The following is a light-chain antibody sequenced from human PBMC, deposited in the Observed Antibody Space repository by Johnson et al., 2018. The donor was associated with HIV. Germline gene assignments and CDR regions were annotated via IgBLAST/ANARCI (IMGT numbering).Light chain of an antibody. CDR1: SSNIGDNY. CDR2: ENI. Sequence: QSVLTQPPSVSAAPGQKVTISCSGSSSNIGDNYVSWYQQLPGTAPKLLIYENIKRPSGIPDRFSGSKSGTSATLGITGLQTGDEADYYCGTWDNILGVFYVFGSGTKVTVL. J-gene: IGLJ1*01. CDR3: GTWDNILGVFYV. V-gene: IGLV1-51*01.